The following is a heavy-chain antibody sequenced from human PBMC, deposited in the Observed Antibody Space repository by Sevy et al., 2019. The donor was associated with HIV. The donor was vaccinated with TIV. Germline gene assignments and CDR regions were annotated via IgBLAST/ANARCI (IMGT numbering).Heavy chain of an antibody. CDR1: GFTFSSYW. D-gene: IGHD3-10*01. Sequence: GGSLRLSCAASGFTFSSYWMTWVRQAPGKGLEWVAFIRYDGSTKYYADSVKGRFTISRDNSKNTLYLQMNSLRGDDTSLYYCAKGLGMVQGALLSDDIWGQGTMVTVSS. J-gene: IGHJ3*02. V-gene: IGHV3-30*02. CDR3: AKGLGMVQGALLSDDI. CDR2: IRYDGSTK.